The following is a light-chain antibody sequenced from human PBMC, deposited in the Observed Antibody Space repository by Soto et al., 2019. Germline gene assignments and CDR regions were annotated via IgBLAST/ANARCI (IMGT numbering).Light chain of an antibody. CDR1: QSFATN. V-gene: IGKV3-15*01. J-gene: IGKJ2*01. CDR2: SAS. CDR3: QQHNFWPS. Sequence: EIVMTQSPATLSVSPGEKATLSCRASQSFATNLAWYQQRPGQAPRLLIHSASTRATGVPARFSGSGSGTEFTLTISSLQSEDFAVYFCQQHNFWPSFGQGTNLEIK.